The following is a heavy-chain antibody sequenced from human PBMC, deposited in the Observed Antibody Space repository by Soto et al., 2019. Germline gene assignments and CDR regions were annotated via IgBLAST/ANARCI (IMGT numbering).Heavy chain of an antibody. CDR1: GGTFSSYA. V-gene: IGHV1-69*13. CDR3: ASVPLGGNSGGTYYYYGMDV. CDR2: IIPIFGTA. Sequence: SVKVSCKASGGTFSSYAISWVRQAPGQGLEWMGGIIPIFGTANYAQKFQGRVTITADESTSTAYMELSSLRSEDTAVYYCASVPLGGNSGGTYYYYGMDVWGQGTTVTVTS. D-gene: IGHD2-21*02. J-gene: IGHJ6*02.